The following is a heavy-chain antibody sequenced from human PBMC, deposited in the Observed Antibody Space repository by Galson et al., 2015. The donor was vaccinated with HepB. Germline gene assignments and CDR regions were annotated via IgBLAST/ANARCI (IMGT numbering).Heavy chain of an antibody. V-gene: IGHV3-21*05. J-gene: IGHJ4*02. CDR2: ISSSSTHI. D-gene: IGHD3-16*02. CDR1: GFTFSTYS. Sequence: SLRLSCAASGFTFSTYSMNWARQAPGKGLEWVSYISSSSTHIIYADSVKGRFTISRDDAKNSLYLQMNSLRAEDTAAYYCAREAITFGGIIVRQYYFDYWGQGTLVTVSS. CDR3: AREAITFGGIIVRQYYFDY.